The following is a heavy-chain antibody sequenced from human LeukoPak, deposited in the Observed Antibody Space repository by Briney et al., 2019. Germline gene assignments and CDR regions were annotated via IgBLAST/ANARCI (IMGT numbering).Heavy chain of an antibody. CDR3: ARGPGMSDY. D-gene: IGHD3-10*01. CDR1: GLTFSRHS. J-gene: IGHJ4*02. V-gene: IGHV3-48*04. Sequence: PGGSLRLSCAASGLTFSRHSMNWVRQAPGKGLEWVSHISSSGSVIYYADSVKGRFTISRDNAKNSLYLQMNSLRAEDTAVYYCARGPGMSDYWGQGTLVTVSS. CDR2: ISSSGSVI.